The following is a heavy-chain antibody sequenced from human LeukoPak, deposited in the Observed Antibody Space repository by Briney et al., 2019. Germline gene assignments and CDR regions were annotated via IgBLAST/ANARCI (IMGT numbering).Heavy chain of an antibody. Sequence: PGRSLRLSCGASGFTFSSYGMHWVRQAPGKGLEWVAVISYDGSNKYYADSVKGRFTISRDNSKNTLYLQMNSLRAEDTAVYYCAKDRLKYSSGWYFYFQHWGQGTLVTVSS. J-gene: IGHJ1*01. V-gene: IGHV3-30*18. CDR2: ISYDGSNK. D-gene: IGHD6-19*01. CDR3: AKDRLKYSSGWYFYFQH. CDR1: GFTFSSYG.